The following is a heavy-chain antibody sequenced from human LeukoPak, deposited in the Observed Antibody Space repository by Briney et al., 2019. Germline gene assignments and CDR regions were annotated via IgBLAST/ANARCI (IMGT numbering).Heavy chain of an antibody. D-gene: IGHD4-17*01. V-gene: IGHV3-48*03. CDR3: ARAYYGAVPFDI. CDR1: GFTFSNYE. CDR2: ISSSGSTI. J-gene: IGHJ3*02. Sequence: GGSLRLSCGASGFTFSNYEMNWVRQAPGKGLEWVSYISSSGSTIYYADSVKGRFTISRDNAKNSLYLQMSSLRAEDTAVYYCARAYYGAVPFDIWGQGTMVTVSS.